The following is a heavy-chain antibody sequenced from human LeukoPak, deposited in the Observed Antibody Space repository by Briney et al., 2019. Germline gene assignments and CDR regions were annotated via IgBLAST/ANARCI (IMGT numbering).Heavy chain of an antibody. CDR3: ARTVAGGNWFDP. CDR1: GVSLSSHG. V-gene: IGHV3-33*01. Sequence: GGSLRLSCGVSGVSLSSHGMHWVRQAPGKGLEWITFIWSDGSSEYYADSLRGRFTVSRDNSKNTLYLQINSLRAEDTAVYYCARTVAGGNWFDPWGQGTLVTVSS. CDR2: IWSDGSSE. D-gene: IGHD6-19*01. J-gene: IGHJ5*02.